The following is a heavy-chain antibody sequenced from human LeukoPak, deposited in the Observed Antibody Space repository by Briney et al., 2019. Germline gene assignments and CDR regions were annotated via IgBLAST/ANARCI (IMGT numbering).Heavy chain of an antibody. Sequence: GGSLRLSCAASGFTFSSYAMSWVRQAPGKGLEWVSAISGSGGSTYYADSVKGRFTISRDNSKNTLYLQMNSLRAEDTAVYYCAKDPTPEQWLVDNYFDYWGQGTLVTVSS. CDR2: ISGSGGST. D-gene: IGHD6-19*01. V-gene: IGHV3-23*01. CDR3: AKDPTPEQWLVDNYFDY. J-gene: IGHJ4*02. CDR1: GFTFSSYA.